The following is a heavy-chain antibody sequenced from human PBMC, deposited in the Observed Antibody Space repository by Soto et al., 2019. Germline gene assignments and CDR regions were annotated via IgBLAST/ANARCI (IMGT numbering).Heavy chain of an antibody. J-gene: IGHJ4*02. V-gene: IGHV3-23*05. D-gene: IGHD2-21*01. CDR2: VTSSGSRT. CDR1: GFTLSAYA. Sequence: VHLLESGGGLAQPGGSLRLSCAASGFTLSAYAMTWVRQAPGKGLEWVSTVTSSGSRTFYAASVKGRFTISGDSSNNTVYLQMNSLRVEDTAIYYCAKTPPRDDFLSAPDSWGQGALVTVSS. CDR3: AKTPPRDDFLSAPDS.